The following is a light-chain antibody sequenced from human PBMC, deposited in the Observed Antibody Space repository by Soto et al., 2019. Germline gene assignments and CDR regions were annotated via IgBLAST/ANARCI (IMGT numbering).Light chain of an antibody. Sequence: EIVLTQSPGTLSLSPGERATLSCRASQSVSSNSLAWFQQKPGQAPRLLIYGASYRATGIPDRFSGSGSGTDFTLTISRLEPEDFAVYYCQQYTGLPRTFGQGTK. CDR3: QQYTGLPRT. V-gene: IGKV3-20*01. J-gene: IGKJ1*01. CDR2: GAS. CDR1: QSVSSNS.